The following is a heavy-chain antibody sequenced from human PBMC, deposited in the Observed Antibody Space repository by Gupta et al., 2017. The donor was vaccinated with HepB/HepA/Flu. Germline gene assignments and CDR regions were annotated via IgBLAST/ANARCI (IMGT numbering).Heavy chain of an antibody. CDR3: ARVNDSSGDDYVYYYYGMDV. V-gene: IGHV3-48*03. CDR1: GFTFSSYE. Sequence: EVQLVESGGGLVQPGGSLRLSCAASGFTFSSYEMNWVRQAPGKGLEWVSYISSSGSTIYYAESVKGRFTISRDNAKNSLYLQRNSRRAEDTAVYYCARVNDSSGDDYVYYYYGMDVWGQGTTVTVSS. CDR2: ISSSGSTI. D-gene: IGHD3-22*01. J-gene: IGHJ6*02.